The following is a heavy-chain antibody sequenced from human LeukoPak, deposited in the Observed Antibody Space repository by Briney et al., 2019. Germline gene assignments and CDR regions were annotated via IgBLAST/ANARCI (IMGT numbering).Heavy chain of an antibody. Sequence: ASVKVSCKASRGTLSSYAIRWVRQAPGQGVECMGGIIPIFGTANYTQKCQGRVTITTDGTTSTAYMARSSLRSEDTALYYSAGPGVVPAAHNWLDPWGQGTLVTASS. CDR1: RGTLSSYA. D-gene: IGHD2-2*01. CDR3: AGPGVVPAAHNWLDP. CDR2: IIPIFGTA. V-gene: IGHV1-69*05. J-gene: IGHJ5*02.